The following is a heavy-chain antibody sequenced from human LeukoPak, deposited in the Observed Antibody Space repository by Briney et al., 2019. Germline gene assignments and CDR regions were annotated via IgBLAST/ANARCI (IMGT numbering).Heavy chain of an antibody. V-gene: IGHV4-4*07. CDR3: ARHLPNQLAYFDF. J-gene: IGHJ4*02. CDR2: IYSSGSA. D-gene: IGHD6-13*01. Sequence: SETLSLTCNFSTDSMTYIFWSWIRQPAGKGQEWIGRIYSSGSAHYNPSLKSRVTILVDTSKNQFSLKLSSVTAADTAVYYCARHLPNQLAYFDFWGQGTLVTVSS. CDR1: TDSMTYIF.